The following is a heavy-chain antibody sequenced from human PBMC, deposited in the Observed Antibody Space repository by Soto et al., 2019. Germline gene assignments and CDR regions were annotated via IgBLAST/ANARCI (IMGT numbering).Heavy chain of an antibody. J-gene: IGHJ4*02. CDR1: GYMFISYG. CDR3: ARVETYSSYYFDH. D-gene: IGHD5-18*01. Sequence: QVQLVQSGAEVRQSGASVNVSCKASGYMFISYGFSWVRQAPGQGLEWMGWISGYNGKTEYAQKFQGRVTLTTDTSTSTAYMELRSLSLDDTAVYFCARVETYSSYYFDHWGQGTLVTVSS. V-gene: IGHV1-18*01. CDR2: ISGYNGKT.